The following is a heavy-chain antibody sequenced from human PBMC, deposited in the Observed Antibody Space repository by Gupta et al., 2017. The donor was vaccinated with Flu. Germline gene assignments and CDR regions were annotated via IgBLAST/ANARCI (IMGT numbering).Heavy chain of an antibody. Sequence: MHWVRQAPGKGLVWVSRINSDGSSTSYADSVKGRFTISRDNAKNTLYLQMNSLRAEDTAVYYCARGWELLDYWGQGTLVTVSS. J-gene: IGHJ4*02. CDR2: INSDGSST. D-gene: IGHD1-26*01. CDR3: ARGWELLDY. V-gene: IGHV3-74*01.